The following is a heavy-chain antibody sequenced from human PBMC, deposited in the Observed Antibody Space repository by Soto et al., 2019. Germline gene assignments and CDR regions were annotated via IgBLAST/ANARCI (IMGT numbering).Heavy chain of an antibody. Sequence: QVQLVQSGAEVKKPGASVKVSCKASGYTFTSYGISWVRQAPGQGLEWMGWISAYNGNTNYAQKLKGRITMTTYTSTTTAYMELRSLRSDDTAVYYCARDEMVYANSLFDHWGQGTLVTVSS. J-gene: IGHJ4*02. V-gene: IGHV1-18*01. CDR3: ARDEMVYANSLFDH. D-gene: IGHD2-8*01. CDR1: GYTFTSYG. CDR2: ISAYNGNT.